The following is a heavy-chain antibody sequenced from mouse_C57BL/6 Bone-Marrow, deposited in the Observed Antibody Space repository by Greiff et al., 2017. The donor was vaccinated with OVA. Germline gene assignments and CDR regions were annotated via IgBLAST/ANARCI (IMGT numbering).Heavy chain of an antibody. CDR1: GYTFTDYY. Sequence: VQLQQSGPELVKPGASVKISCKASGYTFTDYYMNWVKQSHGKSLEWIGDINPNNGGTSYNQKFKGKATLTVDKSSSTAYMELRSLTSEDSAVYYCARRYYGSPYYYAMDYWGQGTSVTVSS. V-gene: IGHV1-26*01. CDR2: INPNNGGT. J-gene: IGHJ4*01. D-gene: IGHD1-1*01. CDR3: ARRYYGSPYYYAMDY.